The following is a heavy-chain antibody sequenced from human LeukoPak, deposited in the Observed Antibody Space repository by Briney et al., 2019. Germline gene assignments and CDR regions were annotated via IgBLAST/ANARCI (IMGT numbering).Heavy chain of an antibody. J-gene: IGHJ4*02. Sequence: ASVKVSCKAAGYTFTSYDFNWVRQAPGQGHEWMGRMNPNSGNTGYAQKFQGRVIMTRNTSISTAYMELSSLRSEDTAVYYCARGGRDDSSGYCYDYWGQGTLVTVSS. CDR1: GYTFTSYD. V-gene: IGHV1-8*01. CDR3: ARGGRDDSSGYCYDY. CDR2: MNPNSGNT. D-gene: IGHD3-22*01.